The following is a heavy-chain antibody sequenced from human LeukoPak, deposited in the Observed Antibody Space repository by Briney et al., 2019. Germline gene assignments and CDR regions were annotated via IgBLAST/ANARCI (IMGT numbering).Heavy chain of an antibody. CDR1: GFTFSDYY. CDR3: ARDLGLWFGELNYFDY. V-gene: IGHV3-11*01. D-gene: IGHD3-10*01. CDR2: ISSSGSTI. Sequence: GGSLRLSCAASGFTFSDYYMSWIRQAPGKGLEWVSYISSSGSTIYYADSVKGRFTISRDNAKNSLYLQMNSLRAEDTAVYYCARDLGLWFGELNYFDYWGQGTLVTVSS. J-gene: IGHJ4*02.